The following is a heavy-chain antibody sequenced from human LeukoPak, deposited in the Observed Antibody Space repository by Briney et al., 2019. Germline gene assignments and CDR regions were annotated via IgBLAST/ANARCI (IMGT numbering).Heavy chain of an antibody. J-gene: IGHJ3*02. Sequence: TGGSLRLSCAASRFTFSSYGMHWGRQAPGKGVEWVAVIWYDGSNKYYADSVKGRFTICRDNSKNTLYLQMNSLRAEDTAVYYCAREVPVSYDAFDIWGQGTMVTVSS. D-gene: IGHD3-16*02. CDR2: IWYDGSNK. CDR1: RFTFSSYG. V-gene: IGHV3-33*01. CDR3: AREVPVSYDAFDI.